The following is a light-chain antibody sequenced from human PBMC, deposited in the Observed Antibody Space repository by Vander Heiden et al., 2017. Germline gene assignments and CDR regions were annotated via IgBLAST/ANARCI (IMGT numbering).Light chain of an antibody. V-gene: IGKV1-12*01. CDR2: AAS. J-gene: IGKJ1*01. CDR1: QGLSSW. CDR3: QREGAVRVA. Sequence: IQMTQSPSSVSASVGDRVTITCRASQGLSSWLAWCSTKPGKAPKLLIYAASSLQSVRPSRFGDSGSGTDFTLTISSGQPEDFATYCGQREGAVRVAFGPAKKGE.